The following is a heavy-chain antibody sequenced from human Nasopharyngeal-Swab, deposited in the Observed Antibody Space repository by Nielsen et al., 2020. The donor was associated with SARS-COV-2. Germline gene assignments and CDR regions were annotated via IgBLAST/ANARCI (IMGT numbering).Heavy chain of an antibody. CDR3: ARLQYYMDV. CDR1: GGSISSYY. Sequence: GSLRLSCTVSGGSISSYYWSWIRLPPGKGLEWIGYIYYSGSTNYNPSLKSRVTISVDTSKNQFSLKLSSVTAADTAVYYCARLQYYMDVWGKGTTVTVSS. J-gene: IGHJ6*03. D-gene: IGHD6-6*01. CDR2: IYYSGST. V-gene: IGHV4-59*01.